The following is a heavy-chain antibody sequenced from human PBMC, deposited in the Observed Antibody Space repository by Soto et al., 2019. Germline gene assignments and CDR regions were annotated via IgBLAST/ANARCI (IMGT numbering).Heavy chain of an antibody. CDR2: IYYSGST. CDR3: ARVPSVAYYYYYMDV. J-gene: IGHJ6*03. Sequence: QVQLQESGPGLVKPSQTLSLTCTVSGGSINRGGYYWSWIRQHPGKGLEWIGYIYYSGSTFYNPSLKSRVTISVDTSKNQFFLKLSSVTAADTAVFYCARVPSVAYYYYYMDVWGKGTTVTVSS. V-gene: IGHV4-31*03. CDR1: GGSINRGGYY. D-gene: IGHD6-19*01.